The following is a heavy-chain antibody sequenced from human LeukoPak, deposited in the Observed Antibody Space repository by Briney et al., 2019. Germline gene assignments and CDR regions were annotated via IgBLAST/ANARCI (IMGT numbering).Heavy chain of an antibody. CDR2: IYTSGST. J-gene: IGHJ6*03. V-gene: IGHV4-61*02. CDR1: GGSISSGSYY. D-gene: IGHD3-3*01. Sequence: TSETLSLTCTVSGGSISSGSYYWSWIRQPAGKGLEWIGRIYTSGSTNYNPSLKSRVTISVDTSKNQFSLKLSSVTAADTAVYYCARVARYYDFWSGYPDYYYYNMDVWGKGTTVTVSS. CDR3: ARVARYYDFWSGYPDYYYYNMDV.